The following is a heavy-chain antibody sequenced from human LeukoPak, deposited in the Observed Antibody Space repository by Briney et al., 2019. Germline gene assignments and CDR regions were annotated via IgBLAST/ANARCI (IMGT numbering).Heavy chain of an antibody. D-gene: IGHD3-10*01. Sequence: PGGSLRLSCAASGFTFSSYAMSWVRQAPGKGLEWVSAISGSGGSTYYADSVKGRFTISRDNSKNTLYLQMNSLRAEDTAVYYCAKYPTQHMVRGVTPFDYWGQGTLVTVSS. CDR1: GFTFSSYA. CDR2: ISGSGGST. J-gene: IGHJ4*02. V-gene: IGHV3-23*01. CDR3: AKYPTQHMVRGVTPFDY.